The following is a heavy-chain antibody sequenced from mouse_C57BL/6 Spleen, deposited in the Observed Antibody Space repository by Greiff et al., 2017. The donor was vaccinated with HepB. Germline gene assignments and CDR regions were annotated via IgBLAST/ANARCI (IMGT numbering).Heavy chain of an antibody. J-gene: IGHJ4*01. CDR2: ISSGSSTI. CDR1: GFTFSDYG. V-gene: IGHV5-17*01. CDR3: ARSADYDGGVYAMDY. D-gene: IGHD2-4*01. Sequence: EVMLVESGGGLVKPGGSLKLSCAASGFTFSDYGMHWVRQAPEKGLEWVAYISSGSSTIYYADTVKGRFTISRDNAKNTLFLQMTSLRSEDTAMYYCARSADYDGGVYAMDYWGQGTSVTVSS.